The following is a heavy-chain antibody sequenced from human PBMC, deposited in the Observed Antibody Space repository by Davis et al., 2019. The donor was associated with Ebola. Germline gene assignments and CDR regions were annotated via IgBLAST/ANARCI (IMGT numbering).Heavy chain of an antibody. V-gene: IGHV4-59*01. Sequence: MPSETLSLTCTVSGVSISSYYWSWIRQPPGKGLEWIGYIYYSGSTNYNPSLKSRVTISVDTSKNQFSLKLSSVTAADTAVYYCARDRKKKGLWLQGSWFDPWGQGTLVTVSS. CDR1: GVSISSYY. D-gene: IGHD5-18*01. CDR3: ARDRKKKGLWLQGSWFDP. CDR2: IYYSGST. J-gene: IGHJ5*02.